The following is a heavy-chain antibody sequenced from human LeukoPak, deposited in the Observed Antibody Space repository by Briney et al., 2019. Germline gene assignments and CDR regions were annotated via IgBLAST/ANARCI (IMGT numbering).Heavy chain of an antibody. V-gene: IGHV3-53*01. CDR2: IYSGGST. J-gene: IGHJ4*02. D-gene: IGHD3-16*01. CDR1: GFSVSNTH. Sequence: GGSLRLSCAASGFSVSNTHMSWVRQAPGKGLEWVSVIYSGGSTYYADSVKGRFTFSRDNSKNTLYLQMNSLRAEDTAVYYCARDQGGAYDYWGQGTLVTVSS. CDR3: ARDQGGAYDY.